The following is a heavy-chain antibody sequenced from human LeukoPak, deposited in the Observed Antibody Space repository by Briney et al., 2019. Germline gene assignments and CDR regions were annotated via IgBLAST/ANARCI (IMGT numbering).Heavy chain of an antibody. V-gene: IGHV3-21*01. D-gene: IGHD6-13*01. J-gene: IGHJ4*02. Sequence: PGGSLRLSRAASGFTFSSYSMNWVRQAPGKGLEWVSSISSSSSYIYYADSVKGRFTISRDNAKNSLYLQMNSLRTEDTAVYYCARGRGSWYGVYFDYWGQGTLVTVSS. CDR1: GFTFSSYS. CDR3: ARGRGSWYGVYFDY. CDR2: ISSSSSYI.